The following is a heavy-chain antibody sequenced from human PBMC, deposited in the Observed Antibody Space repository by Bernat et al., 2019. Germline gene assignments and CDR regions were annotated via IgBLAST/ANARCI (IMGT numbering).Heavy chain of an antibody. CDR1: GGSFSGYY. CDR2: INHSGST. CDR3: ARRSSGWYRGWFDP. J-gene: IGHJ5*02. V-gene: IGHV4-34*01. Sequence: QVQLQQWGAGLLKPSETLSLTCAVYGGSFSGYYWSWIRQPPGKGLEWIGEINHSGSTNYNPSLKSRVTISVDPSKNQFSLKLSSVTAADTTVYYCARRSSGWYRGWFDPWGQGTLVTVSS. D-gene: IGHD6-19*01.